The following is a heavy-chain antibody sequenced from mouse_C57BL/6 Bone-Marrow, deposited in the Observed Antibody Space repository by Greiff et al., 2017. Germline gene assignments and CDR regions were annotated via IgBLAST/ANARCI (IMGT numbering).Heavy chain of an antibody. V-gene: IGHV1-7*01. Sequence: QVHVKQSGAELAKPGASVKLSCKASGYTFTSYWMHWVKQRPGQGLEWIGYINPSSGYTKYNQKFKDKATLTADKSSSTAYMQLSSLTYEDSAVYYCARRWLLRYFDVWGTGTTVTVSS. CDR3: ARRWLLRYFDV. CDR1: GYTFTSYW. CDR2: INPSSGYT. D-gene: IGHD2-3*01. J-gene: IGHJ1*03.